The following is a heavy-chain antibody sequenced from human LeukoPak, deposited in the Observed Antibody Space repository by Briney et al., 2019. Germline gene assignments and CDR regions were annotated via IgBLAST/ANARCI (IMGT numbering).Heavy chain of an antibody. J-gene: IGHJ4*02. CDR2: IYTSGST. CDR3: ARGTFSGSYYYFDY. CDR1: GCSISSYY. Sequence: PSETLSLTCTVSGCSISSYYWSWIRQPAGKGLEWIGRIYTSGSTNYNPSLKSRVTMSVDTSKNQFSLKLSSVTAADTAVFYCARGTFSGSYYYFDYWGQGTLVTVS. D-gene: IGHD1-26*01. V-gene: IGHV4-4*07.